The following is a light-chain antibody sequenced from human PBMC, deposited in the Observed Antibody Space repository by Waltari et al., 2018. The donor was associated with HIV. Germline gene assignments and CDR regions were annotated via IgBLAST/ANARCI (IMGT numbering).Light chain of an antibody. CDR2: GVS. Sequence: QSALTQPAPVSGSPGQSITISCVGTSRDVGCHNSFSWYQQHPGKAPKLMIWGVSNRPSGVSNRFSGSKSGNTASLTISGLQAEDEADYYCGSYVSGSTRVFGTGTKVTVL. CDR1: SRDVGCHNS. V-gene: IGLV2-14*01. CDR3: GSYVSGSTRV. J-gene: IGLJ1*01.